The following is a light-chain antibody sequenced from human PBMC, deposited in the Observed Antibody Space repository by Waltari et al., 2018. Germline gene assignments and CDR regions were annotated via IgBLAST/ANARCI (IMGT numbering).Light chain of an antibody. CDR3: AAWDDSLNGRGV. CDR1: SSNIGSNT. CDR2: SNN. J-gene: IGLJ1*01. V-gene: IGLV1-44*01. Sequence: QSVLTQPPSASGTPGQRVTISCSGSSSNIGSNTVNWYQQLPGTAPKLLNYSNNQRPSGVPDRFSGSKSGTSASLAISGLQSEDEADYYCAAWDDSLNGRGVFGTGTKVTVL.